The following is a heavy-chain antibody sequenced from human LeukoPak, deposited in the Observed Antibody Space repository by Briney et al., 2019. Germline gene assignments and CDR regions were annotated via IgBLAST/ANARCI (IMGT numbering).Heavy chain of an antibody. CDR1: GYTLTELS. Sequence: ASVKVSCKVSGYTLTELSMHWVRQAPGKGLEWMVGFDPEDGETIYAQKFQGRVTMTEDTSTDTAYMELSSLRSEDTAVYYCATEGLYYCSGGSCYRGSWFDPWGQGTLVTVSS. CDR2: FDPEDGET. J-gene: IGHJ5*02. CDR3: ATEGLYYCSGGSCYRGSWFDP. D-gene: IGHD2-15*01. V-gene: IGHV1-24*01.